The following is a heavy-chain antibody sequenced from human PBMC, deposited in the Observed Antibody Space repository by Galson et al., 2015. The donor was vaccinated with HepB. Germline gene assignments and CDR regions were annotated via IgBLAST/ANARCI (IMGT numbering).Heavy chain of an antibody. CDR3: ARDLRDYGGNEVDAFDI. J-gene: IGHJ3*02. D-gene: IGHD4-23*01. V-gene: IGHV1-18*04. CDR1: GYTFTSYG. Sequence: SVKVSCKASGYTFTSYGISWVRQAPGQGLEWMGWISAYNGNTNYAQKLQGRVTMTTDTSTSTAYMELRSLRSEDTAVYYCARDLRDYGGNEVDAFDICGQGTMVTVSS. CDR2: ISAYNGNT.